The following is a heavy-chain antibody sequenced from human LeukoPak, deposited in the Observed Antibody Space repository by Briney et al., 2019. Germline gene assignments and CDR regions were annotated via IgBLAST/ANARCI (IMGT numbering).Heavy chain of an antibody. CDR2: IKQDGSEK. J-gene: IGHJ4*02. Sequence: GGALRLSCSASGFPFSNYWLTGARPAPGQGPEWVANIKQDGSEKHYVDCVKGRFTISRDHAKNSLYLQMNSLRAEDTAVYYCARDRQIAYWGQGTLVTVSS. V-gene: IGHV3-7*01. CDR1: GFPFSNYW. CDR3: ARDRQIAY.